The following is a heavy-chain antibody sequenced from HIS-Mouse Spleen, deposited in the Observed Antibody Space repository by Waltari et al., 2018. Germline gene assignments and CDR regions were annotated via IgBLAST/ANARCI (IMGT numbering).Heavy chain of an antibody. D-gene: IGHD1-26*01. J-gene: IGHJ4*02. Sequence: EVQLVETGGGLIQPGGSLRLSCAASGFTVSSNYMSWVRQAPGKGLEWVSDIYSGGSTYYADTVKGRFTISRDNSKNTLYLQMNSLRAEDTAVYYCARDYQWTSGSYDYWGQGTLVTVSS. CDR1: GFTVSSNY. V-gene: IGHV3-53*02. CDR2: IYSGGST. CDR3: ARDYQWTSGSYDY.